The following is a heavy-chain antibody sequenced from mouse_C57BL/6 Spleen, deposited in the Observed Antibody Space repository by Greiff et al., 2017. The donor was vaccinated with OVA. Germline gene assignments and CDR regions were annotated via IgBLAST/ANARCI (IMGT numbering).Heavy chain of an antibody. CDR3: ANYYGSSPPSY. D-gene: IGHD1-1*01. CDR1: GFTFSDYG. J-gene: IGHJ3*01. Sequence: EVHLVESGGGLVKPGGSLKLSCAASGFTFSDYGMHWVRQAPEKGLEWVAYISSGSSTIYYADTVKGRFTISSDNAKNTLFLQMTSLRSEDTAMYYCANYYGSSPPSYWGQGTLVTVSA. V-gene: IGHV5-17*01. CDR2: ISSGSSTI.